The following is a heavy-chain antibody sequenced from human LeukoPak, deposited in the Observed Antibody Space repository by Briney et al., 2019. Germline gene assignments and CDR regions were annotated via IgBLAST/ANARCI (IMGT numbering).Heavy chain of an antibody. CDR1: GFTFSSYW. D-gene: IGHD6-19*01. Sequence: GGSLRLSCAASGFTFSSYWMHWVRQAAVKGLVWVSRINSDGSSTTYADSVKGRFTISRDNAKNTLYLQMNSLRAEDTAVYYCAKIGAVAGHFDYWGQGTLVTVSS. V-gene: IGHV3-74*01. CDR3: AKIGAVAGHFDY. J-gene: IGHJ4*02. CDR2: INSDGSST.